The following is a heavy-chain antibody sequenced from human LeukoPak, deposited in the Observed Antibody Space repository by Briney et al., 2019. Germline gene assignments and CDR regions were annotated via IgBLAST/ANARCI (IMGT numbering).Heavy chain of an antibody. Sequence: GGSLRLSCAASGFTFSSYSMSWVGQAPGKGLEWVSSISDDSNYIYYADSVEGRFTISRDNSKNTLYLQMNSLRAEDTAVYYCARVYDSWSGWDAFDIWGQGTMVTVSS. D-gene: IGHD3-3*01. CDR3: ARVYDSWSGWDAFDI. V-gene: IGHV3-21*01. CDR1: GFTFSSYS. CDR2: ISDDSNYI. J-gene: IGHJ3*02.